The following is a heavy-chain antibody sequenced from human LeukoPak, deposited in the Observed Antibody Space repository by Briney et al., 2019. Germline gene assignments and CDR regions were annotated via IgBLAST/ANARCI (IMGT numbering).Heavy chain of an antibody. V-gene: IGHV1-2*02. D-gene: IGHD4-17*01. CDR2: INPNSGGT. CDR1: GHTFTFYY. CDR3: ARDPGDDGDPH. Sequence: ASVRVSRKASGHTFTFYYMHWVRHAPGQGLEWMGWINPNSGGTNYAQKFQGRVNMTRDTSISTAYMELSRLRSDDTAVYYWARDPGDDGDPHWGQGTLVTVSS. J-gene: IGHJ4*02.